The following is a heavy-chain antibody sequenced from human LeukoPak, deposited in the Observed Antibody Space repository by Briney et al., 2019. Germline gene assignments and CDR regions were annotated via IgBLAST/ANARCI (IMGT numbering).Heavy chain of an antibody. CDR1: GFSLSVEEMS. V-gene: IGHV2-70*11. J-gene: IGHJ4*02. D-gene: IGHD6-13*01. Sequence: SGPTPVNPTQTLTLTCTFSGFSLSVEEMSVTWIRQPPGKGLEWLARIDWDDGKYYNTSLRTRLTISRDTSSNQVVLKMTNMDPVDTGTYYCARIRSAAATGDWGPGTLVTVSS. CDR3: ARIRSAAATGD. CDR2: IDWDDGK.